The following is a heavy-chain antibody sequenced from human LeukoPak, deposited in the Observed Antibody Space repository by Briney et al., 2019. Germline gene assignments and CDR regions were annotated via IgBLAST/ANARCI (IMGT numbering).Heavy chain of an antibody. CDR1: GGSISTNY. V-gene: IGHV4-59*08. Sequence: PSETLSLTCTVSGGSISTNYWSWIRQPPGKGLEWIGYMYHTGSTNYNPSLKSRVTISIDTSKNQFSLKLTSVTAADTAVYYCAKSPSGWANWCDPWGQGALVTVSS. CDR2: MYHTGST. CDR3: AKSPSGWANWCDP. J-gene: IGHJ5*02. D-gene: IGHD1-26*01.